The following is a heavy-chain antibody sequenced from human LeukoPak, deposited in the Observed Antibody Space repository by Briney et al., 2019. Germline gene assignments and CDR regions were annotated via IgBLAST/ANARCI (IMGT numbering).Heavy chain of an antibody. CDR1: GFTFSSYE. J-gene: IGHJ6*03. V-gene: IGHV3-21*01. D-gene: IGHD2-8*01. Sequence: KSGRSLRLSCAASGFTFSSYEMNWVRQAPGKGLEWVSSISSGTSAINYIHYADSVKGRFRISRDSSKNILYLQMNSLRAEDTAVYYCAKDRCSNGIGCYYYYMDVWGKGTTVTISS. CDR3: AKDRCSNGIGCYYYYMDV. CDR2: ISSGTSAINYI.